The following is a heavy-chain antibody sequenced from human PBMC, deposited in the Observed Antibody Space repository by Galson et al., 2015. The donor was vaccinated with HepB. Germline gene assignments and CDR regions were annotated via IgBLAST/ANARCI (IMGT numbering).Heavy chain of an antibody. CDR2: IYYSDSGNT. D-gene: IGHD3-22*01. CDR3: ARGGTMMQI. V-gene: IGHV4-59*01. CDR1: GGSMNSYY. Sequence: ETLSLTCTVSGGSMNSYYWSWIRQPPGKGLKGLEWIGYIYYSDSGNTKYNPSLKSRVTISVDTSKNQFSLNLSSMTAADTAVYYCARGGTMMQIWGQGTMVTVSS. J-gene: IGHJ3*02.